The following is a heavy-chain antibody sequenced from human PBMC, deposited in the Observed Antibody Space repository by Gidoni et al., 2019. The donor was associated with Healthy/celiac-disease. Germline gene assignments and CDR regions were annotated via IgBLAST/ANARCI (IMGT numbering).Heavy chain of an antibody. J-gene: IGHJ5*02. CDR1: GYSFTSYW. V-gene: IGHV5-10-1*03. CDR2: IDPSDSYT. CDR3: ARHVVYADSPTSNWFDP. Sequence: EVQLVQSGAEVTKPGESLRISCTGSGYSFTSYWISWVRQMPGKGLEWMGRIDPSDSYTNYSPSFQGHVTISADKSISTAYLQWSSLKASDTAMYYCARHVVYADSPTSNWFDPWGQGTLVTVSS. D-gene: IGHD4-17*01.